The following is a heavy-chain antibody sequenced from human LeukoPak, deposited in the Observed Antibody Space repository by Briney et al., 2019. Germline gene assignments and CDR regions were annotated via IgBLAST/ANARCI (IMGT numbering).Heavy chain of an antibody. CDR2: IGHSGTS. CDR3: ARFHWNYEPY. Sequence: SETLSLTCTVYGRSFSGYYWTWIRHPPGKGLEWIGEIGHSGTSTYNPSLKSRVTISVDTSKNQFSLKLRFVTAADTAVYYCARFHWNYEPYWGQGTLVTVSS. J-gene: IGHJ4*02. D-gene: IGHD1-7*01. CDR1: GRSFSGYY. V-gene: IGHV4-34*01.